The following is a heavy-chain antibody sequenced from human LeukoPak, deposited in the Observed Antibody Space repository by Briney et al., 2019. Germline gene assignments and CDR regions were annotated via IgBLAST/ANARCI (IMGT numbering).Heavy chain of an antibody. CDR2: IKQDGSEK. CDR3: ARVRRTGSSTVTHFDY. Sequence: GSLRLSCAASGFTFSTYRVSWVRQAPGKGLEWVANIKQDGSEKHYVDSVKGRFTISRDNAKNSLYLQMNSLRAEDTAVYYCARVRRTGSSTVTHFDYWGQGTLVTVSS. V-gene: IGHV3-7*01. J-gene: IGHJ4*02. CDR1: GFTFSTYR. D-gene: IGHD4-17*01.